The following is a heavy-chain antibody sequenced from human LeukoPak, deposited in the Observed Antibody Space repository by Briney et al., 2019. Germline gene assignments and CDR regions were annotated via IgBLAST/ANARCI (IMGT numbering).Heavy chain of an antibody. V-gene: IGHV1-69-2*01. J-gene: IGHJ3*02. CDR2: VDPDDGET. D-gene: IGHD1-26*01. Sequence: GASVKVSCKASGYTFTGYYMHWVQQAPGKGLEWMGLVDPDDGETIYAEKFQGRVTITADTSTDTAYMELSSLRSEDTAVYYCATGGVGASSRPHDAFDIWGQGTMVTVSS. CDR3: ATGGVGASSRPHDAFDI. CDR1: GYTFTGYY.